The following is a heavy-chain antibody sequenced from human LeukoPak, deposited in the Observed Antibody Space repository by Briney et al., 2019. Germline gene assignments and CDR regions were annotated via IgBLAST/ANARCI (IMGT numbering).Heavy chain of an antibody. CDR2: IYYSGTT. D-gene: IGHD1-26*01. V-gene: IGHV4-39*07. Sequence: PSETLSLTCTVSGGSISGSTYYWGWIRQPPGKGLEWIGSIYYSGTTYYNPSLKSRVTISVDTSKNQFSLKLSSVTAADTAVYYCARVRGSSGSYEYYHYMDVWGKGTTVTISS. CDR1: GGSISGSTYY. CDR3: ARVRGSSGSYEYYHYMDV. J-gene: IGHJ6*03.